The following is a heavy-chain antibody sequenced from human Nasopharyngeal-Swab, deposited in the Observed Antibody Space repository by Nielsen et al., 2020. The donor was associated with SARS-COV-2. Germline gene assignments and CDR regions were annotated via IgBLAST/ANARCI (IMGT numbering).Heavy chain of an antibody. J-gene: IGHJ4*02. Sequence: ASVKVSCKASGYTFTRYAMTWVRQAPGQGLEWMGWINTDTGSPAYAQGFTGRFVFSLDTSVRTAYLEISSLKAEDTAVYYCARPRTKVTLVSEDWGQGTLVTVSS. CDR3: ARPRTKVTLVSED. V-gene: IGHV7-4-1*02. D-gene: IGHD4-17*01. CDR2: INTDTGSP. CDR1: GYTFTRYA.